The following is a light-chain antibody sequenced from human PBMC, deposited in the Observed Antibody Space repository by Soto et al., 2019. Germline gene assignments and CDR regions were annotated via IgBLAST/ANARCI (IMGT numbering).Light chain of an antibody. Sequence: DIQMTQSPSTLSASVGDRVTITCRASQSISNWLAWYQQKPGKAPKLLIYDASSLESGVPSRFSGSGSGTEFTLTISSLQPDYFATYYCQQYNSFWTFGKGTKVEIK. V-gene: IGKV1-5*01. CDR1: QSISNW. J-gene: IGKJ1*01. CDR2: DAS. CDR3: QQYNSFWT.